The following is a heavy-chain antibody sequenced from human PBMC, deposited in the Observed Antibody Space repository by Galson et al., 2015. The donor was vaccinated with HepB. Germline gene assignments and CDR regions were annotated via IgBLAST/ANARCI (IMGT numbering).Heavy chain of an antibody. CDR2: IKSDGSEK. D-gene: IGHD2-2*01. CDR3: AQEGYCGTTTCSPTAFDI. V-gene: IGHV3-7*01. CDR1: GFTFSIFW. Sequence: SLRLSCAASGFTFSIFWMSWVRQAPGKGLEWVSNIKSDGSEKYYVDSVKGRFTISRDNSMHSLYLQMNSLRADETAIYYCAQEGYCGTTTCSPTAFDIWGHGTMVTVAS. J-gene: IGHJ3*02.